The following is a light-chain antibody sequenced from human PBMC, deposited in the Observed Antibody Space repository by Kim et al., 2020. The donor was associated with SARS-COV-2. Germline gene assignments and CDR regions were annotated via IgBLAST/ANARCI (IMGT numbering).Light chain of an antibody. CDR1: QSIGDW. J-gene: IGKJ4*01. V-gene: IGKV3-11*01. CDR3: QQRRTWPLT. CDR2: DAS. Sequence: LSPGERATLSCRASQSIGDWLAWYKQRSGQAPRLLIYDASIRATGIRARFSGSGSGTDFTLTISSLEPEDFAVYYCQQRRTWPLTFGGGTKVDIK.